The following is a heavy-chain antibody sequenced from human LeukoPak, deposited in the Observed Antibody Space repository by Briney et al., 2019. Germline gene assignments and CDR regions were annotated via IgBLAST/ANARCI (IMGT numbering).Heavy chain of an antibody. CDR2: FGPEDGET. CDR1: GYTLTELS. V-gene: IGHV1-24*01. D-gene: IGHD2-2*02. J-gene: IGHJ6*03. Sequence: ASVKVSCKVSGYTLTELSMHWVRQAPGKGLEWMGGFGPEDGETIYAQKFQGRVTMTEDTSTDTAYMELSSLRSEDTAVYYCATGRTVPAATPEYMDVWGKGTTVTVSS. CDR3: ATGRTVPAATPEYMDV.